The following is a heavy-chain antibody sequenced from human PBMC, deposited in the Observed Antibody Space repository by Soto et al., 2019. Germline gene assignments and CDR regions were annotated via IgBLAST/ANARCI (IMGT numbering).Heavy chain of an antibody. D-gene: IGHD2-15*01. CDR2: INPNSGGT. CDR1: GYTFTGYY. V-gene: IGHV1-2*04. Sequence: ASVKVSCKASGYTFTGYYMHWVRQAPGQGLEWMGWINPNSGGTNYAQKFQGWVTMTRDTPISTAYMELSRLRSDDTAVYYCARWDCSGGSCLAFDPWGQGTLVTVSS. J-gene: IGHJ5*02. CDR3: ARWDCSGGSCLAFDP.